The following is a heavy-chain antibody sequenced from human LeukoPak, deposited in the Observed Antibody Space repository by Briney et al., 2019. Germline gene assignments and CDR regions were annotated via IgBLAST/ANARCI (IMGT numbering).Heavy chain of an antibody. Sequence: GRSLRLSCAASGFTFSSYAMHWVRQAPGKGLEWVAVISYDGSNKYYADSVKGRFTISRDNSKNTLHLQMNSLRAEDTAVYYCAKDLEGELFNYWGQGTLVTVSS. CDR3: AKDLEGELFNY. V-gene: IGHV3-30*04. D-gene: IGHD3-10*01. J-gene: IGHJ4*02. CDR2: ISYDGSNK. CDR1: GFTFSSYA.